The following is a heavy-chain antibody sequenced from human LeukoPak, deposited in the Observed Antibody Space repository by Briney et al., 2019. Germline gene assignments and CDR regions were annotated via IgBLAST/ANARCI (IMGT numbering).Heavy chain of an antibody. D-gene: IGHD1-1*01. J-gene: IGHJ4*03. CDR1: GGSFSAYY. CDR2: VNHRGDT. V-gene: IGHV4-34*01. CDR3: ARGPTISETGYFDY. Sequence: SETLSLTCAVYGGSFSAYYWSWIRQSPGKGLEWIAEVNHRGDTNYNPSVKSRVSISVDTSKNQFSLKVTSLTAADTAVYYCARGPTISETGYFDYWGQGTLVTVSS.